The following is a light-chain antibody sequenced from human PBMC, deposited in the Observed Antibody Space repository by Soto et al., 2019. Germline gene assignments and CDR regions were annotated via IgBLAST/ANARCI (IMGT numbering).Light chain of an antibody. CDR3: QQYHNLPFT. J-gene: IGKJ2*01. CDR2: DAS. V-gene: IGKV1-33*01. Sequence: DIQMTQSPSSLSASVEDRVTITCQASQDISNYLKWYQQKPGKSPKLLMYDASNLATGVPSRFSGSGSGTYFTFTVSSLQPEDIATYYCQQYHNLPFTFVQGTQLEIK. CDR1: QDISNY.